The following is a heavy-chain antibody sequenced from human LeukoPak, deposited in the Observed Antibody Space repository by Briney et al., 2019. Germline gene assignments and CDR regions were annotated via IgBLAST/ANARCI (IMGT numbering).Heavy chain of an antibody. CDR3: ARVIHELIDHQLATVWFDP. Sequence: PSETLSLTCTVSGGSISSSSYYWGWIRQPPGKGLEWIGSIYYSGSTYYNPSLKSRVTISVDTSKNQFSLKLSSVTAADTAVYYCARVIHELIDHQLATVWFDPWGQGTLVTVSS. CDR1: GGSISSSSYY. J-gene: IGHJ5*02. D-gene: IGHD2-2*01. CDR2: IYYSGST. V-gene: IGHV4-39*01.